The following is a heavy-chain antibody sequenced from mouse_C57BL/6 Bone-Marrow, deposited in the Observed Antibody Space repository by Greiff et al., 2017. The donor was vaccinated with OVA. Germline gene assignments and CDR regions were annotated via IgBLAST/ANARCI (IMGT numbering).Heavy chain of an antibody. D-gene: IGHD1-1*01. V-gene: IGHV14-3*01. J-gene: IGHJ3*01. CDR1: GFNIKNTY. CDR3: APHYYGSSTFAY. Sequence: VQLQQSVAELVRPGASVKLSCTASGFNIKNTYMHWVKQRPEQGLEWIGRIDPATGDTNYAPQFQGTATITADTASITAYLQLSSLSSEDTAIYYCAPHYYGSSTFAYWGQGTLVTVSA. CDR2: IDPATGDT.